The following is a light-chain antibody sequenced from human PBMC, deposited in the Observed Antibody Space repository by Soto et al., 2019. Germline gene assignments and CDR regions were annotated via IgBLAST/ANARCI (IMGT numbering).Light chain of an antibody. CDR2: EVT. V-gene: IGLV2-14*01. CDR1: FSDVGGYDY. Sequence: QSVLAQRAAGSGSPGQSIAISCTGTFSDVGGYDYVSWYQQHPDKAPKLMIYEVTKRPSGVSNRFSGSKSGNTASLTISGLQPEDEADYYCSSHTSGSTRVFGSGTKVTVL. J-gene: IGLJ1*01. CDR3: SSHTSGSTRV.